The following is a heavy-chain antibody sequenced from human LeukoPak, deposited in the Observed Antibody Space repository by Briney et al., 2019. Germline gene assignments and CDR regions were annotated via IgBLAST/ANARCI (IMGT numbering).Heavy chain of an antibody. CDR2: IIPIFGTA. CDR3: ASPIAARPGYYYYYMDV. CDR1: GGTFSSYA. V-gene: IGHV1-69*13. D-gene: IGHD6-6*01. Sequence: SVKVSCKASGGTFSSYAISWVRQAPGQGLEWMGGIIPIFGTANYAQKFQGRVTITADESTSTAYMELSSLRSEDTAVYYCASPIAARPGYYYYYMDVWGKGTKVTVSS. J-gene: IGHJ6*03.